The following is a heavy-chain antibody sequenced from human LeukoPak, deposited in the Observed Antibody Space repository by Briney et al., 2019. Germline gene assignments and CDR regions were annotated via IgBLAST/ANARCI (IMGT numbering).Heavy chain of an antibody. CDR3: AKDSLHDFWSGTFDY. CDR2: ISGSGGST. Sequence: LSLTCTVSGGSISSGDYYWSWIRQPPGKGLEWVSAISGSGGSTYYADSVKGRFTISRDNSKNTLYLQMNSLRAEDTAVYYCAKDSLHDFWSGTFDYWGQGTLVTVSS. V-gene: IGHV3-23*01. CDR1: GGSISSGDYY. J-gene: IGHJ4*02. D-gene: IGHD3-3*01.